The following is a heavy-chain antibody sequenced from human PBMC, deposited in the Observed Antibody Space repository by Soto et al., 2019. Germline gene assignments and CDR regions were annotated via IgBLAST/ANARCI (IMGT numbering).Heavy chain of an antibody. D-gene: IGHD6-13*01. CDR2: IYYSGST. J-gene: IGHJ6*02. V-gene: IGHV4-61*01. CDR3: PRARQAAGGSYSCYYGMDA. Sequence: SETLSLTXTVSGGSVSSGRYYWSCIRQPPGNGLGWIGYIYYSGSTNYNPSLKSGGTISVGTSKKQFSLKLSAVTAADTAVYYCPRARQAAGGSYSCYYGMDAWRQGTPVTV. CDR1: GGSVSSGRYY.